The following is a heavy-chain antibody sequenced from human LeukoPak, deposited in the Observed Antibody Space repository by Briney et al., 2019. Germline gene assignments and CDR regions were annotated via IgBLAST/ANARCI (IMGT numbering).Heavy chain of an antibody. J-gene: IGHJ4*02. CDR3: ASVGEVAVLDY. V-gene: IGHV4-59*01. D-gene: IGHD3-10*01. Sequence: PSETLSLTCTVSGGSISSYYWSWIRQPPGKGLEWIGYIYYSGSTNYNPSLKSRVTISVDTSKNQFSLKLSPVTAADTAVYYCASVGEVAVLDYWGQGTLVTVSS. CDR2: IYYSGST. CDR1: GGSISSYY.